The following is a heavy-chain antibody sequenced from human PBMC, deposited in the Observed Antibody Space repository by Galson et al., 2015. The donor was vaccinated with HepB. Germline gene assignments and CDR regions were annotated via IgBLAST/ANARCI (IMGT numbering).Heavy chain of an antibody. V-gene: IGHV5-10-1*01. J-gene: IGHJ5*02. CDR1: GFSFTTYW. D-gene: IGHD2-2*01. CDR3: ARRYCSSTSCDGFDP. Sequence: QSGAEVKKPGESLRISCKGSGFSFTTYWISWVRQMPGKGLEWMGRIDPGDSYTNYSPSFQGHVTISADKSINTVYLQWSSLKASDTAMYYCARRYCSSTSCDGFDPWGQGTLVTVSS. CDR2: IDPGDSYT.